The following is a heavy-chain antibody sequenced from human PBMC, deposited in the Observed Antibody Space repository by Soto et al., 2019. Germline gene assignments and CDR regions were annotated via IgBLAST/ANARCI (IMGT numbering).Heavy chain of an antibody. CDR3: AGLRGYVGSPIDY. CDR1: GGSIISGY. Sequence: SETLSLTCTVSGGSIISGYWSWIRQPPGKGLEWIGYISYSGNTNYNPSLKSRVTMSVDTPKNQFPLRLSSVTTADTAVYYCAGLRGYVGSPIDYWGQGTLVTVSS. V-gene: IGHV4-59*01. CDR2: ISYSGNT. D-gene: IGHD2-15*01. J-gene: IGHJ4*02.